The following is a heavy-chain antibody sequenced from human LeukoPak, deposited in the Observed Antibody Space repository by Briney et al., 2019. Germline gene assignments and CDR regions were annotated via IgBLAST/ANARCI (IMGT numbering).Heavy chain of an antibody. CDR1: GGTFSSYA. D-gene: IGHD2-15*01. J-gene: IGHJ3*02. CDR2: IIPILGIA. Sequence: ASVKVSCKASGGTFSSYAISWVRQAPGQGLEWMGRIIPILGIANYAQKFQGRVTITADKSTSTAYMELSSLRSEDTAVYYCVVVAATGDAFDIWGQGTMVTVSS. V-gene: IGHV1-69*04. CDR3: VVVAATGDAFDI.